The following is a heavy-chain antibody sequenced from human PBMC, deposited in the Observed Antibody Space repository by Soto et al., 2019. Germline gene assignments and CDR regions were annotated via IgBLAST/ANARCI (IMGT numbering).Heavy chain of an antibody. J-gene: IGHJ5*02. CDR1: GGSISSYF. CDR2: IYYSGST. Sequence: PSETLSLTCTVSGGSISSYFWSWIRQPPGKGLEWIGYIYYSGSTNYNPSLKSRVTISVDTSKNQFSLKLTSVTAADTAVYYCARGTYNWFAPWGQGTLVTVSS. CDR3: ARGTYNWFAP. V-gene: IGHV4-59*01.